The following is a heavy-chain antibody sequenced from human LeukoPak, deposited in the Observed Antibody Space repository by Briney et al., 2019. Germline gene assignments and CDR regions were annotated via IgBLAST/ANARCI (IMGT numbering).Heavy chain of an antibody. CDR2: INPTGGGP. V-gene: IGHV1-46*01. CDR1: GYTFTNYY. D-gene: IGHD3-22*01. J-gene: IGHJ4*02. Sequence: GASVKVSCKASGYTFTNYYMHWVRQAPGQGLEWMGIINPTGGGPRYAQKFQGRVSMTRDTSTSTVYMELSSLRSEDTAIYYCARVNYDDGSAYSSSPYFDNWGQGTLVTVSS. CDR3: ARVNYDDGSAYSSSPYFDN.